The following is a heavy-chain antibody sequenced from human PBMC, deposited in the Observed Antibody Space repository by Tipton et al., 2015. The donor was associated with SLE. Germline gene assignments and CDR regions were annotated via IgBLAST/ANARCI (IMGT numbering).Heavy chain of an antibody. Sequence: TLSLTCTVSGGSVNSGNNYWSWIGQQPGKGLEWIGYISYSGATYRNPSLQSRVSLSVDTSKNQISLKLSSVTAADTAAYYCARDRYEYYDTTGYYYSYMDVWGKGTTVTVSS. CDR1: GGSVNSGNNY. CDR2: ISYSGAT. D-gene: IGHD3-22*01. CDR3: ARDRYEYYDTTGYYYSYMDV. V-gene: IGHV4-31*03. J-gene: IGHJ6*03.